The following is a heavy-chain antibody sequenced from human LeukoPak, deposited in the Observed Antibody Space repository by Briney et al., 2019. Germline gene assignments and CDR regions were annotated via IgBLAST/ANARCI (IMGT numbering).Heavy chain of an antibody. CDR1: GYTLTELS. V-gene: IGHV1-24*01. CDR3: ATSSGWTKYFGY. Sequence: GASVKVSCKVSGYTLTELSMHWVRQAPGKGLEWMGGFDPEDGETIYAQKFQGRVTMTEDTSTDTAYMELSSLRSEDTAVYYCATSSGWTKYFGYWGQGTLVTVSS. J-gene: IGHJ4*02. D-gene: IGHD6-19*01. CDR2: FDPEDGET.